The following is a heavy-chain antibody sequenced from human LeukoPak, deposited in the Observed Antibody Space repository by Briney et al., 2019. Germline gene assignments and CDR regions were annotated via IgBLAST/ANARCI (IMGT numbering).Heavy chain of an antibody. V-gene: IGHV4-34*01. CDR1: GGSFSGYY. CDR3: ARGGYCSSTSCSPDY. CDR2: INHSGST. J-gene: IGHJ4*02. D-gene: IGHD2-2*01. Sequence: PSETLSLTCAGYGGSFSGYYWSWIRQPPGKGLEWIGEINHSGSTNYNPSLKSRVTISVDTSKNQFSLKLSSVTAADTAVYYCARGGYCSSTSCSPDYWGQGTLVTVSS.